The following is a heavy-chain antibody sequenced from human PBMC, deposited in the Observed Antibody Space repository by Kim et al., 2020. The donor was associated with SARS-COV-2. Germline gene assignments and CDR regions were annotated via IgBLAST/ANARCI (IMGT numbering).Heavy chain of an antibody. Sequence: GGSLRLSCAASGFTFENFGMHWVRQAPGKGPEWVGVISHDGKVQYYADSVKGRFTISRDNFKNTLYLQMNTLRDEDTAVYYCAKEVKVYRSDWYWVNWGQGTLVTVSS. CDR1: GFTFENFG. J-gene: IGHJ4*02. D-gene: IGHD6-19*01. V-gene: IGHV3-30*18. CDR2: ISHDGKVQ. CDR3: AKEVKVYRSDWYWVN.